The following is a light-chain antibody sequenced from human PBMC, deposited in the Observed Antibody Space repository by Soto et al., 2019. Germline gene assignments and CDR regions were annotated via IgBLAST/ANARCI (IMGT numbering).Light chain of an antibody. CDR3: QQYDNWPT. V-gene: IGKV3D-15*01. CDR1: QSVSSAN. Sequence: EIVLTQSPGTLSLSPGERATLSCRASQSVSSANFAWYQQKPGQAPRLLIYGASSRATGIPDRFSGSGSGTEFTLTISSLQSEDFAVYYCQQYDNWPTFGQGTKVDIK. J-gene: IGKJ1*01. CDR2: GAS.